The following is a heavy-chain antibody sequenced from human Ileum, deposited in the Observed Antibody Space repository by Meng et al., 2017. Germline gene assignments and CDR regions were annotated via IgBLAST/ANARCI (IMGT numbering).Heavy chain of an antibody. CDR2: VYHSGST. CDR3: ARGGLTLERRPLDY. CDR1: GDSITNTNW. J-gene: IGHJ4*02. D-gene: IGHD1-1*01. Sequence: QVQLEESGPGVVKPSGTLSRTCAVSGDSITNTNWWNWVRQPPGKGLEWIGEVYHSGSTNYNPSLQSRVTISIDKSKNQFSLNLTSVTVADTAVYYCARGGLTLERRPLDYWGQGTLVTVSS. V-gene: IGHV4-4*02.